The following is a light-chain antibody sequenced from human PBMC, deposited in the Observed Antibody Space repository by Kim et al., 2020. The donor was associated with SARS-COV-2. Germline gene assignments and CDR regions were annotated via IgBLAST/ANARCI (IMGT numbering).Light chain of an antibody. CDR2: YDS. J-gene: IGLJ3*02. CDR3: QVWDSSSDHPV. CDR1: NMGSKS. Sequence: APGKTAWSTCGGKNMGSKSVHWYQQKPGQAPVMVIYYDSDRPSGIPERFSGANSGNTATLTISRVEAGDEADYYCQVWDSSSDHPVFGGGTQLTVL. V-gene: IGLV3-21*04.